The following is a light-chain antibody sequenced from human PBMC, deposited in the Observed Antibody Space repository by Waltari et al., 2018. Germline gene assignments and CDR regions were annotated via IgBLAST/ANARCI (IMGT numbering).Light chain of an antibody. CDR1: SSDVGGYNY. Sequence: QSALTQPASVSESPGQSITISCTGTSSDVGGYNYVSWYQQHIGKAPKLMICDVSKRPSGVSNRFSGSKSGNTASLTISGLQAEDEADYYCSSYTSSSTWVFGGGTKLTVL. CDR2: DVS. J-gene: IGLJ3*02. V-gene: IGLV2-14*01. CDR3: SSYTSSSTWV.